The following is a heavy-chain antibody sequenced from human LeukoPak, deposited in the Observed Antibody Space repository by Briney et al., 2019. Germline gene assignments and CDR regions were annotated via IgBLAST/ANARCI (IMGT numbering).Heavy chain of an antibody. V-gene: IGHV6-1*01. Sequence: SQTLSLTCAISGDSVSSNSAAWIWIRQSPSRGLEWLGRTYYRSKWYNEYAVSVKSRITITPDTSKNQFSLQLNSVTPEDTAVYYCARGSLAVAGLDYWGQGTLVTVSS. CDR3: ARGSLAVAGLDY. D-gene: IGHD6-19*01. J-gene: IGHJ4*02. CDR2: TYYRSKWYN. CDR1: GDSVSSNSAA.